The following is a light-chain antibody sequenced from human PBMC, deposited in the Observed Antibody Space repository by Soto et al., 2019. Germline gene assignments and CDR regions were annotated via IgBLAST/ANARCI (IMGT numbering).Light chain of an antibody. CDR1: QNIRKY. Sequence: DIQMTQSPSSLSASVVDRFTVTCRASQNIRKYLNWYQQKPGKAPKLLIYTASSLQVGFPSRFSGSGSGTDFTLTINSLQPEDFATYYCQQSFSAPLTFGGGTKVDIK. J-gene: IGKJ4*01. CDR3: QQSFSAPLT. V-gene: IGKV1-39*01. CDR2: TAS.